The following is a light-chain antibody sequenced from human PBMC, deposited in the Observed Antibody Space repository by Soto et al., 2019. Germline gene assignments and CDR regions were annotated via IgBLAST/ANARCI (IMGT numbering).Light chain of an antibody. CDR3: QQYDDWLRLT. J-gene: IGKJ4*01. CDR1: QSVNIY. V-gene: IGKV3D-15*01. CDR2: AAS. Sequence: EIVMTQSPATLSVSPGERATLSCRASQSVNIYLAWYQQKPGKAPRLLIFAASSMATGIPARFSGSGSGTEFNLTISSLQSEEFAVYFCQQYDDWLRLTFGGGTKVDIK.